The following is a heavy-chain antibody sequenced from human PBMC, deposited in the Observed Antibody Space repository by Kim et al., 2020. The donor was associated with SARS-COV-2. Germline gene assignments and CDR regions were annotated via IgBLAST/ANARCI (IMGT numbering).Heavy chain of an antibody. D-gene: IGHD3-16*02. V-gene: IGHV3-23*01. CDR1: GFTFSSYA. CDR2: ISGSGGST. J-gene: IGHJ3*02. CDR3: AKLEGYRTSMEAFDI. Sequence: GGSLRLSCAASGFTFSSYAMRWVRQAPGKGLEWVSAISGSGGSTYYADSVKGRLTISRDNSKNTLYLQMNSLRAEDTAVYYCAKLEGYRTSMEAFDIWGQGTMVTVSS.